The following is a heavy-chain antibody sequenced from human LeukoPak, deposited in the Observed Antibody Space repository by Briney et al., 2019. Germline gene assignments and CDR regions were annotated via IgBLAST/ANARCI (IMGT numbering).Heavy chain of an antibody. CDR2: IKQDGSEK. J-gene: IGHJ4*02. CDR1: GFTFSSYW. CDR3: ARRGWLNSRTPVDY. Sequence: GGSLRLSCAASGFTFSSYWMSWVRQAPGKGLEWVANIKQDGSEKYYVDSVKGRLTISRDNAKNSLCLQMNSLRAEDTAVYYCARRGWLNSRTPVDYWGQGTLVSVSS. V-gene: IGHV3-7*03. D-gene: IGHD5-12*01.